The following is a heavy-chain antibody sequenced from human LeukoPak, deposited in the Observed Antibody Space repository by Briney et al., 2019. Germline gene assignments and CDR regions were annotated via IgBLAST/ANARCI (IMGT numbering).Heavy chain of an antibody. CDR2: FDPEDGET. J-gene: IGHJ4*02. CDR3: ATRPRNAYYYDSSGYRN. CDR1: GYTLTELS. D-gene: IGHD3-22*01. Sequence: GASVKVSCKVSGYTLTELSMHWVRQAPGKGLEWMGGFDPEDGETIYAQKFQGRVTMTEDTSTDTAYMELSSLRSEDTAVYYCATRPRNAYYYDSSGYRNWGQGTLVTVSS. V-gene: IGHV1-24*01.